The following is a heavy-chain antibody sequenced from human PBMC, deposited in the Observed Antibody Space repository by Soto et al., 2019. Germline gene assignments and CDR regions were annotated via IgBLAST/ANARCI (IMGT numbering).Heavy chain of an antibody. CDR2: ISYDGGDK. J-gene: IGHJ4*02. Sequence: TPGKGLEWVAVISYDGGDKYYADSVKGRFTISRDNSKNTLYLQMNSLRAEDTAVYYCAQAGWLDPPFDYWDQGTLVTVSS. CDR3: AQAGWLDPPFDY. D-gene: IGHD6-19*01. V-gene: IGHV3-30-3*01.